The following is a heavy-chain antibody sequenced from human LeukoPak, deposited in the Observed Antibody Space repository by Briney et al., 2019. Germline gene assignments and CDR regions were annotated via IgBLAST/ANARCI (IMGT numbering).Heavy chain of an antibody. V-gene: IGHV3-64D*06. CDR2: IKSNGSST. J-gene: IGHJ4*02. Sequence: PGGSLRLSCSAYGFTFSSYSMHWVRQAPGKGLEYVSAIKSNGSSTNYADPVKGRFTISRDNSKNTLYLQMRSLRVEDTAVYYCVPYYYDSSGYPYFWGQGTLVTVSS. D-gene: IGHD3-22*01. CDR3: VPYYYDSSGYPYF. CDR1: GFTFSSYS.